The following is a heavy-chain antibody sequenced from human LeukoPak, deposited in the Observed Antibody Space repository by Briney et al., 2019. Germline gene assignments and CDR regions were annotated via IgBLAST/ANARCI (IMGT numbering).Heavy chain of an antibody. CDR1: GFTFSSYW. CDR3: AKTPDNYYYYYGMDV. CDR2: ISGSGGST. Sequence: GGSLRLSCAASGFTFSSYWMSWVRQAPGKGLEWVSAISGSGGSTYYADSVKGRFTISRDNSKNTLYLQMNSLRAEDTAVYYCAKTPDNYYYYYGMDVWGQGTTVTVSS. J-gene: IGHJ6*02. D-gene: IGHD1-20*01. V-gene: IGHV3-23*01.